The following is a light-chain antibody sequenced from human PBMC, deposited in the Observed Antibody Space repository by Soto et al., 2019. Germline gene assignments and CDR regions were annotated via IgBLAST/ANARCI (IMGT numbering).Light chain of an antibody. Sequence: EIVMTQSPASLSVSPGEGATLSCRASQTVASNLAWYQQKPGQAPRLLIHGASTRATGVPARFSGSGSGTDFTLTISSLQSEDSGVYYCQQYHNWPPQYTFGQGTKLQI. V-gene: IGKV3-15*01. CDR1: QTVASN. CDR2: GAS. CDR3: QQYHNWPPQYT. J-gene: IGKJ2*01.